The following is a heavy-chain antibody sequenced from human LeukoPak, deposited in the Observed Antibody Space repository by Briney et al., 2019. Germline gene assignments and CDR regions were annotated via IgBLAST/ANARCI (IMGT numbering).Heavy chain of an antibody. CDR2: IYYSGST. CDR3: ARHGGYRDYIFDY. CDR1: GGSISSSSYY. Sequence: PSETLSLTCTVSGGSISSSSYYWGWIRQPPGKGLEWIGSIYYSGSTYYNPSLKSRVTISVDTSKNQFSLKLGSVTAADTAVYYCARHGGYRDYIFDYWGQGTLVTVSS. J-gene: IGHJ4*02. V-gene: IGHV4-39*01. D-gene: IGHD4-17*01.